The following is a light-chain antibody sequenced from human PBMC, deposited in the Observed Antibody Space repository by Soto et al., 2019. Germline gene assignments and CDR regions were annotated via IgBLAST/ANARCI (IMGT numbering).Light chain of an antibody. Sequence: QSALTQPASVSGSPGQSITICCTGTSSDVGSYNLVSWYQQHPGKAPKLMIYEGSKRPSGVSNRFSGSKSGNTASLTISGLQAEDEADYYCCSYAGSSTFLYVFGTGTKLTVL. V-gene: IGLV2-23*03. CDR1: SSDVGSYNL. CDR3: CSYAGSSTFLYV. CDR2: EGS. J-gene: IGLJ1*01.